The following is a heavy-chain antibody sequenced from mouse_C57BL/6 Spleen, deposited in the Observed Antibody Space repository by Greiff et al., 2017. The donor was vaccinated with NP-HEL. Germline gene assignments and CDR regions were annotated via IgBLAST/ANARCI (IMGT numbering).Heavy chain of an antibody. V-gene: IGHV1-4*01. CDR3: ARGIYYDYDGDAMDY. CDR1: GYTFTSYT. J-gene: IGHJ4*01. CDR2: INPSSGYT. D-gene: IGHD2-4*01. Sequence: VQLQQSGAELARPGASVKMSCKASGYTFTSYTMHWVKQRPGQGLEWIGYINPSSGYTKYNQKFKDKATLTADKSSSTAYMQLSSLTSEDSAVYYCARGIYYDYDGDAMDYWGQGTAVTVSS.